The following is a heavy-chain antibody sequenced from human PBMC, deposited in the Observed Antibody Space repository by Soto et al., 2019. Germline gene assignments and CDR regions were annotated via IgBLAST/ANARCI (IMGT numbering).Heavy chain of an antibody. CDR1: GCSISSGGYY. CDR3: ARGKETWERLLG. D-gene: IGHD1-26*01. CDR2: IYYSGGT. J-gene: IGHJ4*02. V-gene: IGHV4-31*03. Sequence: SETLSLTCTVSGCSISSGGYYWSWIRQHPGKGLEWIGYIYYSGGTYYNPSLKSRVTISVDTSKNQFSLKLSSVTVADTAVYYCARGKETWERLLGWGQGTLVTVSS.